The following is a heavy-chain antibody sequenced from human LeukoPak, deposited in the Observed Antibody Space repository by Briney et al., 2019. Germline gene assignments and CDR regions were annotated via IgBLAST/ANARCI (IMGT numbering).Heavy chain of an antibody. V-gene: IGHV4-61*02. CDR3: ARWMVGALDY. D-gene: IGHD1-26*01. Sequence: SETLSLTCTVSGGSINSATYYWTWIRQLAGKGLEWIGRIYTSGSTNYNPSLKSRVSISVDTSKNQFSLKLSSVTAADTAVYYCARWMVGALDYWGQGTLVTVSS. CDR2: IYTSGST. J-gene: IGHJ4*02. CDR1: GGSINSATYY.